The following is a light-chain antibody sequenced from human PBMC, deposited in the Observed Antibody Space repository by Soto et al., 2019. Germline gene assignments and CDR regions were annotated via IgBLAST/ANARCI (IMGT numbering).Light chain of an antibody. CDR2: DAS. CDR1: QSVSSY. J-gene: IGKJ1*01. Sequence: EIVLTQSPATLSLSPGERATLSCRASQSVSSYLAWYQQKPGQATSLLIYDASNRATGIPARFSGSGSVTDFTITISSLEPEDFEVYYCQKRSKCPLSFGQGTQVEIK. CDR3: QKRSKCPLS. V-gene: IGKV3-11*01.